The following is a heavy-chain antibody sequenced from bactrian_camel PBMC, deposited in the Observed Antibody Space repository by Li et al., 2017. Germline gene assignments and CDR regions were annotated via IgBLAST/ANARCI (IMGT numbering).Heavy chain of an antibody. Sequence: HVQLVESGGGSVQTGGSLRLSCTTSGFTSDDADMVWYRQPPGSECERVSIISSDGTTYYADSVKGRFTLSHDRSKNTMYLQMDNLKTEDTGVYYCAALNSTYGGRPGWCKDFRGQGTQVTVS. V-gene: IGHV3S61*01. D-gene: IGHD6*01. CDR2: IISSDGTT. J-gene: IGHJ4*01. CDR3: AALNSTYGGRPGWCKDF. CDR1: GFTSDDAD.